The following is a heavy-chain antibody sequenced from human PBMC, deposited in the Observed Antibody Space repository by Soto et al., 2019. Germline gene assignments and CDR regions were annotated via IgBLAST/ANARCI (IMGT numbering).Heavy chain of an antibody. V-gene: IGHV5-51*01. CDR3: ARHLSNFRGYYYALDV. J-gene: IGHJ6*02. Sequence: PGESLKISFKGSGYTLTDYWIGWVRQLPGKVLGWMGIIYPGDSDTRYSRSFQGHVTITVDKSTNTAYLQWNTLRASDAAMYYCARHLSNFRGYYYALDVWAEGTTVPVS. D-gene: IGHD4-4*01. CDR2: IYPGDSDT. CDR1: GYTLTDYW.